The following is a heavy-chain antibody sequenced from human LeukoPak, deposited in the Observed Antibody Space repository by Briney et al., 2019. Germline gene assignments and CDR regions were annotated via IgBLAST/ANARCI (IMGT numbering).Heavy chain of an antibody. D-gene: IGHD7-27*01. CDR2: INPSGGST. Sequence: PGASVKVSCKASGYTFTSYYMHWVRQAPGQGLEWMGIINPSGGSTSYAQKFQGRVTMTRDTSISTAYMELSRLRSDDTAVYYCASLTSLVGWGSYYMDVWGKGTTVTVSS. J-gene: IGHJ6*03. V-gene: IGHV1-46*01. CDR1: GYTFTSYY. CDR3: ASLTSLVGWGSYYMDV.